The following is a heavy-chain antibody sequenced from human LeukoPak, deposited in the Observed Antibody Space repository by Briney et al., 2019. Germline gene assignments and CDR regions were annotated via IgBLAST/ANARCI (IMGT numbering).Heavy chain of an antibody. CDR2: IKQDGSEK. CDR3: ARAGLYNWNYEGTGYFDY. V-gene: IGHV3-7*01. Sequence: GGSLRLSCAGSGFTFSTYWMSWVRQAPGKGLGGVANIKQDGSEKYYVDTVKGRFTISRDNAKNSLYLQMNSLRAEDTAVYYCARAGLYNWNYEGTGYFDYWGQGTLVTVSS. CDR1: GFTFSTYW. J-gene: IGHJ4*02. D-gene: IGHD1-7*01.